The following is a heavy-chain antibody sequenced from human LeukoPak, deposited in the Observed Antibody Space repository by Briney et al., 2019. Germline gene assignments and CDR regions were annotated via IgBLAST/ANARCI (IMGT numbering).Heavy chain of an antibody. CDR3: ARSSYGSGTCYMDY. V-gene: IGHV4-61*02. J-gene: IGHJ4*02. Sequence: KPSQTLSLTCSISGGSISRGSYYWTWIRQPAGKGLEWIGRIYTSGSTNYNPSLKSRVTISVDTSKNQFSLKLSSVTAADTAVYYCARSSYGSGTCYMDYWGQGALVTVSS. CDR1: GGSISRGSYY. CDR2: IYTSGST. D-gene: IGHD3-10*01.